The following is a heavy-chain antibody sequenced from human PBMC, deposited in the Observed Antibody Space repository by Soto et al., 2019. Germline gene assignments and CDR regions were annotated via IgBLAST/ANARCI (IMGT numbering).Heavy chain of an antibody. D-gene: IGHD5-12*01. CDR2: ISGSGGST. Sequence: PGGSLRLSCAASGFPFSSFAMTWVRQAPGKGLEWVSAISGSGGSTYYADSVKGRFTISRDNSKNTLYLQMNSLRAEDTAVYYCAKNRDGYNWIIDFDYWGQGTLVTVSS. V-gene: IGHV3-23*01. J-gene: IGHJ4*02. CDR1: GFPFSSFA. CDR3: AKNRDGYNWIIDFDY.